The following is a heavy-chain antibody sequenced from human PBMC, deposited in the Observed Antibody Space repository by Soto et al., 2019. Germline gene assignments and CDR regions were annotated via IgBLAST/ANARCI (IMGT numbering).Heavy chain of an antibody. V-gene: IGHV5-10-1*01. Sequence: PGESLKISCKASVYTFSSYWIGWVRQMPGKGLEWMGRIDPSDSYTNYSPSFQGHVTISADKSISTAYLQWSSLKASDTAMYYCASVTMTYYYGMDVWGQGTTVTVSS. CDR1: VYTFSSYW. D-gene: IGHD3-22*01. CDR3: ASVTMTYYYGMDV. CDR2: IDPSDSYT. J-gene: IGHJ6*02.